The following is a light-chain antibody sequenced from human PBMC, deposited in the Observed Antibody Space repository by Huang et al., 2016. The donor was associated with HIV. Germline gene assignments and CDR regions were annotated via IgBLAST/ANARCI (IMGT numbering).Light chain of an antibody. CDR3: MQALQSPYT. Sequence: DIVMTQSPLSLPVTPGEPASVSCRSSQSLLNSHGNNYLDWYLQKPGQSPQLLIYLGSTRASGVPDRFSGSGSGTDFTLKISRVEAEDVGVYYCMQALQSPYTFGQGTKLEIK. CDR1: QSLLNSHGNNY. CDR2: LGS. J-gene: IGKJ2*01. V-gene: IGKV2-28*01.